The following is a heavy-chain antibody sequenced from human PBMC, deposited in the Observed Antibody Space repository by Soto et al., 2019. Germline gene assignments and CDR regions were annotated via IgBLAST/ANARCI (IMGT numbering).Heavy chain of an antibody. CDR1: GYTFTSYG. CDR3: ARHAIPVDY. V-gene: IGHV1-18*01. Sequence: QVQLVQSGTEVKKPGASVKVSCKASGYTFTSYGISWVRQAPGQGLEWMGWIRAYNGNTNYAQKLQGRVTMTTDTTTSMASMELRSLRSDDTGVYYSARHAIPVDYRGQGTLVTVSS. D-gene: IGHD4-17*01. CDR2: IRAYNGNT. J-gene: IGHJ4*02.